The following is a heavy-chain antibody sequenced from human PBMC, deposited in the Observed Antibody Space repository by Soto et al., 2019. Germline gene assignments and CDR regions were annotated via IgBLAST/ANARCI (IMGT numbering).Heavy chain of an antibody. CDR2: IWYDGSNK. D-gene: IGHD6-13*01. Sequence: QVQLVESGGGVVQPGRSLRLPCAASGFTFSSYGMHWVRQAPGKGLEWVAVIWYDGSNKYYADSVKGRFTITRDNSKNPLYLQMNSLRAEDTAVYYCARWGIAAGDYWGQGTLVTVSS. CDR1: GFTFSSYG. V-gene: IGHV3-33*01. J-gene: IGHJ4*02. CDR3: ARWGIAAGDY.